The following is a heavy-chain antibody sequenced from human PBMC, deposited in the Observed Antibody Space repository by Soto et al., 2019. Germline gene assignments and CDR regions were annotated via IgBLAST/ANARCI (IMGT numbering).Heavy chain of an antibody. Sequence: GGSLRLSCAASGFTFSSYAMSWVRQAPGKGLEWVGRIKSKTDGGTTDYAAPVKGRFTISRDDSKNTLYLQMNSLKTEDTAVYYCTTRPTYDFWSGQIDYWGQGTLVTVSS. CDR2: IKSKTDGGTT. V-gene: IGHV3-15*01. CDR1: GFTFSSYA. CDR3: TTRPTYDFWSGQIDY. D-gene: IGHD3-3*01. J-gene: IGHJ4*02.